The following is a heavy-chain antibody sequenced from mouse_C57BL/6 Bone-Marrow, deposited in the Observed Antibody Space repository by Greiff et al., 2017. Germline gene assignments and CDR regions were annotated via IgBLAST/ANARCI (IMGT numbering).Heavy chain of an antibody. Sequence: QVQLKQPGAELVKPGASVKLSCKASGYTFTSYWMQWVNQRPGQGLEWIGEIDPSDSYTNYNQKFKGKATLTVDTSSSTAYMQLSSQTSEDSAVYYCAREDRSYYYGSSWDYGGQGTTLTVSS. J-gene: IGHJ2*01. V-gene: IGHV1-50*01. CDR1: GYTFTSYW. CDR3: AREDRSYYYGSSWDY. D-gene: IGHD1-1*01. CDR2: IDPSDSYT.